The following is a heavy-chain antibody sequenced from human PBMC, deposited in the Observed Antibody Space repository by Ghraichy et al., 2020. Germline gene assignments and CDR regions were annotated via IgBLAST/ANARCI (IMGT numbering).Heavy chain of an antibody. CDR1: GFTFKSFW. CDR2: ISQDATEI. CDR3: ATDRAYSTFDI. V-gene: IGHV3-7*03. Sequence: GGSLRLSCAVSGFTFKSFWMSWLRQAPGKRLEWVADISQDATEIHYLDSVKGRFSISRDNGANLVSLEMHSLRAEDTAVYYYATDRAYSTFDIWGQGTMVTVSS. J-gene: IGHJ3*02. D-gene: IGHD2-15*01.